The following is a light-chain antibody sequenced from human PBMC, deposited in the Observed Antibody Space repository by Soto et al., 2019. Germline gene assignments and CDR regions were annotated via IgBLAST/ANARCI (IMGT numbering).Light chain of an antibody. V-gene: IGKV1-27*01. CDR2: AAS. CDR1: QGISNY. Sequence: DIQMTQSPSSLSASVGDRVTITCQASQGISNYLAWYQQKPGKVPKILISAASTLQSGVPSRFSGSGPATDFTLTISSLQPEDVATYYCQKYNSAPLTFGGGTKVEIK. J-gene: IGKJ4*01. CDR3: QKYNSAPLT.